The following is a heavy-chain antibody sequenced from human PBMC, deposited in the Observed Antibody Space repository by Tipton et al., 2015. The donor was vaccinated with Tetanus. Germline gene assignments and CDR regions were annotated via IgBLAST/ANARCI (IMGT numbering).Heavy chain of an antibody. J-gene: IGHJ6*02. CDR3: ATPLYSYSYYYYYYGMDV. V-gene: IGHV1-8*01. CDR2: MNPNSGNT. Sequence: QLVQSGPEVKKPGASVKVSCKASGYTFTSYDINWVRQATGQGLEWMGWMNPNSGNTGYAQKFQGRVTMTRNTSISTAYMELSSLRSEDTAVYYCATPLYSYSYYYYYYGMDVWGQGTTVTVS. CDR1: GYTFTSYD. D-gene: IGHD5-18*01.